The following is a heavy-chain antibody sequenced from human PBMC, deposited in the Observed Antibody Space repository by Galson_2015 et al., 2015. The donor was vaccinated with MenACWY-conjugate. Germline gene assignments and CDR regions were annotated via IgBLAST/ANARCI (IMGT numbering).Heavy chain of an antibody. CDR3: ARHPPGGRGMDV. D-gene: IGHD1-26*01. CDR2: IDPINSNI. CDR1: GYSFTNYW. V-gene: IGHV5-51*01. J-gene: IGHJ6*02. Sequence: QSGAEVKKPGESLKISCKGSGYSFTNYWIAWVRQMPGKGLEWVGLIDPINSNIRYSPSFQSQVTISADESISTAYLQWSSLKASDSAMYYCARHPPGGRGMDVWGRGTTVTVSS.